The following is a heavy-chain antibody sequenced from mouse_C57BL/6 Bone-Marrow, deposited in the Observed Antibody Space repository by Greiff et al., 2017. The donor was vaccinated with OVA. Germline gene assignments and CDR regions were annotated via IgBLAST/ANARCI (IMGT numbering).Heavy chain of an antibody. J-gene: IGHJ4*01. Sequence: EVNLVESEGGLVQPGSSMKLSCTASGFTFSDYYMAWVRQVPEKGLEWVANINYDGSSTYYLDSLKSRFIISRDNAKNILYLQMSSLKSEDTATYYCARDRGVVAPYAMDYWGQGTSVTVSS. CDR3: ARDRGVVAPYAMDY. D-gene: IGHD1-1*01. V-gene: IGHV5-16*01. CDR1: GFTFSDYY. CDR2: INYDGSST.